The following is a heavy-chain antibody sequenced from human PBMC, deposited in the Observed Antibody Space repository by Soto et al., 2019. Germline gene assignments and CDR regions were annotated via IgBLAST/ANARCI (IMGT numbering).Heavy chain of an antibody. V-gene: IGHV4-59*01. CDR2: IYYSGST. J-gene: IGHJ6*03. CDR1: GGSISYY. Sequence: SETLSLTCTVSGGSISYYWSWIRQPPGKGLEWIGYIYYSGSTNYNPSLKSRVTISVDTSKNQFSLKLSSVTAADTAVYYCARYMTPDKNYYDYVDVWGKGTTVTVS. CDR3: ARYMTPDKNYYDYVDV. D-gene: IGHD1-1*01.